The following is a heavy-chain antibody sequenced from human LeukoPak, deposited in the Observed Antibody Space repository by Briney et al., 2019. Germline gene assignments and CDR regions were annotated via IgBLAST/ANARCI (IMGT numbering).Heavy chain of an antibody. J-gene: IGHJ6*02. Sequence: PGGSLRLSCAASGFTFSSYSMNWVRQAPGKGLEWVSSISSSSSYIYYADSVKGRFTISRDNAKNSLYLQMNSLRAEDTAVYYCARADYDILTGYQIARLYYYYGMDVWGQGTTVTVSS. CDR1: GFTFSSYS. D-gene: IGHD3-9*01. CDR3: ARADYDILTGYQIARLYYYYGMDV. CDR2: ISSSSSYI. V-gene: IGHV3-21*01.